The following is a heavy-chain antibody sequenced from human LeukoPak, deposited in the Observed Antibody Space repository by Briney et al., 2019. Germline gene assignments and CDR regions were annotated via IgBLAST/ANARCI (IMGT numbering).Heavy chain of an antibody. CDR3: AKALTSGWYLDAFNI. D-gene: IGHD6-19*01. Sequence: GRSLRLSCAASGFAFSSCGMHWVRQAPGKGLEWVAVISYDGSNKYYADSVKGRFTISRDNSKNTLFLEMNSLRAEDTAVYYCAKALTSGWYLDAFNIWGQGTMVTVSS. CDR2: ISYDGSNK. CDR1: GFAFSSCG. J-gene: IGHJ3*02. V-gene: IGHV3-30*18.